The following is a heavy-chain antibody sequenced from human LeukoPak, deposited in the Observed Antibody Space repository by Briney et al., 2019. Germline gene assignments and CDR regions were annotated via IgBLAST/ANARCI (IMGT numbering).Heavy chain of an antibody. J-gene: IGHJ4*02. CDR1: GGSFSGYY. Sequence: PSETLSLTCAVYGGSFSGYYWSWIRQPPGKGLEWIGEINHSGSTNYNPSLKSRVTISVDTSKNQFSLKLSSVTAADTAVYYCARTNYYDSGSYYRYFDYWGQGTLVTVSS. CDR2: INHSGST. D-gene: IGHD3-10*01. V-gene: IGHV4-34*01. CDR3: ARTNYYDSGSYYRYFDY.